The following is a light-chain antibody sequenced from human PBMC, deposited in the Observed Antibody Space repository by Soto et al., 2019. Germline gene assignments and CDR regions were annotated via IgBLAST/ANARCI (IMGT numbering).Light chain of an antibody. CDR2: WAS. Sequence: DIVMTQFPDSLAVSLGERATINCKSSQSVLYSSNNKNYLAWYQQKPGQPPKLLIYWASTRESGVPDRFSGSGSGTDFTITISSLQAEDVAVYYCQQYYSTPLTFGPGTKVDIK. CDR1: QSVLYSSNNKNY. V-gene: IGKV4-1*01. CDR3: QQYYSTPLT. J-gene: IGKJ3*01.